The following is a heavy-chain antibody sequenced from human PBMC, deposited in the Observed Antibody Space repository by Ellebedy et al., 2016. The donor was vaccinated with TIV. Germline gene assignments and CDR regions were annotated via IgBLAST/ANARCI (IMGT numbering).Heavy chain of an antibody. CDR3: ARGRGSGSYYRRMPFEI. J-gene: IGHJ3*02. D-gene: IGHD3-10*01. Sequence: AASVKVSCKASGYTFTGYYIHWVRQAPGQALEGMGWINPNSGNTNYPQKFQGRVSMTRDMSISTAYMELSRLRSDDTAVYYCARGRGSGSYYRRMPFEIWGQGTMVTVSS. CDR2: INPNSGNT. CDR1: GYTFTGYY. V-gene: IGHV1-2*02.